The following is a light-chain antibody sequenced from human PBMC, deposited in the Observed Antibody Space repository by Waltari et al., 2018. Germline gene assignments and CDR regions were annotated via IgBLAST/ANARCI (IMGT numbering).Light chain of an antibody. J-gene: IGKJ4*01. V-gene: IGKV1-5*03. Sequence: DIQMTQSPSPLSASVGYRVIFSCRASQSISKWLAWYQQKPGKAPKLLIYKACTLESGVPSRFSGSGSGTEFTLTISSLQPEDFATYYCQQYNSYSLLSFGGGTKVEIK. CDR2: KAC. CDR1: QSISKW. CDR3: QQYNSYSLLS.